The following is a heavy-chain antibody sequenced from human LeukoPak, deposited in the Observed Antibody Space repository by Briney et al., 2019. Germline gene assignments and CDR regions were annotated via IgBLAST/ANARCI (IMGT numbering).Heavy chain of an antibody. Sequence: SVKVSCKASGGTFSSYAISWVRQAPGQGLEWMGGIIPIFGTANYAQKFQGRVTITADESTSTAYMELSSLRSEDTAVYYCARDLYYDSSGYYDAFDIWGQGTMVTVSS. D-gene: IGHD3-22*01. V-gene: IGHV1-69*13. CDR3: ARDLYYDSSGYYDAFDI. CDR2: IIPIFGTA. J-gene: IGHJ3*02. CDR1: GGTFSSYA.